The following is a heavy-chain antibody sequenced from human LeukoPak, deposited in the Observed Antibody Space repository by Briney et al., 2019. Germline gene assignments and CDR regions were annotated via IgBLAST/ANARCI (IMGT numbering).Heavy chain of an antibody. CDR3: ARDSPGYSGSFYYYGMDV. J-gene: IGHJ6*02. Sequence: ASVKVSCKASGYTFTSYVISWERQAPGQGLEWMGWISAYNGNTNYAQKLQGRVTMTTDTSTSTAYMELRSLRSDDTAVYYCARDSPGYSGSFYYYGMDVWGQGTTVTVSS. D-gene: IGHD1-26*01. CDR1: GYTFTSYV. CDR2: ISAYNGNT. V-gene: IGHV1-18*01.